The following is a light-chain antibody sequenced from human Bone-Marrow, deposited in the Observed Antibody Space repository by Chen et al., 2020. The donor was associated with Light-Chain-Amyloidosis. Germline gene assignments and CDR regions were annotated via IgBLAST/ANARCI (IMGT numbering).Light chain of an antibody. CDR1: QSISSY. CDR2: AAS. Sequence: DIQMTQSPSSLSASVGDRVTITCRASQSISSYLNWYQLKPGKAPKLLIFAASSLQSGVPSRFSGGGSGTDFTLTISSLQPEDSATYFCQQCYSSLLLTFGGGTKVEIK. V-gene: IGKV1-39*01. CDR3: QQCYSSLLLT. J-gene: IGKJ4*01.